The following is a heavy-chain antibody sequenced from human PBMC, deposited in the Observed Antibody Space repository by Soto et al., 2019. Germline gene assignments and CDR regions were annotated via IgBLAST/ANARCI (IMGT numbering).Heavy chain of an antibody. V-gene: IGHV1-69*01. CDR3: ARGDWAIAAAGTWYYYGMDV. CDR1: GGTFSSYA. Sequence: QVQLVQSGAEVRKPGSSVKVSCKASGGTFSSYAISWVRQAPGQGLEWMGGIIPIFGTANYAQKFQGRVTITADESTSTAYMELSSLRSEATPVYYCARGDWAIAAAGTWYYYGMDVWGQGTTVTVSS. J-gene: IGHJ6*02. D-gene: IGHD6-13*01. CDR2: IIPIFGTA.